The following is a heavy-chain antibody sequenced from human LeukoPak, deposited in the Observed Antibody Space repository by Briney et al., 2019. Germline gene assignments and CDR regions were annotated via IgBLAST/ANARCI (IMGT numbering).Heavy chain of an antibody. V-gene: IGHV3-30-3*01. D-gene: IGHD2-2*03. Sequence: GGSLRLSSAASGFTFSSYAMHWVRQAPGKGLEWVAVISYDGSNKYYADSVKGRFTISRDNSKNTLYLQMNSLRAEDTAVYYCAREALDIVVVSGYYGMDVWGQGTTVTVSS. CDR1: GFTFSSYA. CDR2: ISYDGSNK. CDR3: AREALDIVVVSGYYGMDV. J-gene: IGHJ6*02.